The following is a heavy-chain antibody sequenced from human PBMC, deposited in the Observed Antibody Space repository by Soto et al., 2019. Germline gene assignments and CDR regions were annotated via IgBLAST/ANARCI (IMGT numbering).Heavy chain of an antibody. Sequence: QVQLVQSGAEVKKPGSSVKVSCKASGGTFSSYTISWVRQARGQGLEWMGRIIPILGIANYAQKFQGRVTITADKSTSTAYMELSSLRSEDTAVYYCASGDCSSTSCKPPYYYYGMDVWGQGTTVTVSS. CDR2: IIPILGIA. D-gene: IGHD2-2*01. J-gene: IGHJ6*02. V-gene: IGHV1-69*02. CDR3: ASGDCSSTSCKPPYYYYGMDV. CDR1: GGTFSSYT.